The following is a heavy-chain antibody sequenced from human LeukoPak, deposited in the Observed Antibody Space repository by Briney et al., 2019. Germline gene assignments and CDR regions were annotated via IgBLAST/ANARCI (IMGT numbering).Heavy chain of an antibody. CDR2: INPNSGGT. V-gene: IGHV1-2*02. CDR3: ACPYYYDRSGYYHPFDY. CDR1: GYTFTGYY. Sequence: ASVNVSCKASGYTFTGYYMHWVRQAPRQGLEWMGWINPNSGGTNYAHTFQSRLTMTRDTSISTAYMELSRLRSDDTPVYYCACPYYYDRSGYYHPFDYWGQGTLVTVSS. D-gene: IGHD3-22*01. J-gene: IGHJ4*02.